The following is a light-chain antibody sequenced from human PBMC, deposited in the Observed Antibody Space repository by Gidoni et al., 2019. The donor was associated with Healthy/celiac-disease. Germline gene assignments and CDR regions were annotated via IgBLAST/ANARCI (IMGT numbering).Light chain of an antibody. J-gene: IGKJ2*01. V-gene: IGKV3-20*01. CDR3: QQYGSSPPRYT. CDR2: GAS. Sequence: EIVLTPSPGTLSLSPGERATPSCRASQSVSSSYLAWYQQKPGQAPRLLIYGASSRATGIPDRFSGSGSGTDFALTISRLEPEDFAVYYCQQYGSSPPRYTFGQGTKLEIK. CDR1: QSVSSSY.